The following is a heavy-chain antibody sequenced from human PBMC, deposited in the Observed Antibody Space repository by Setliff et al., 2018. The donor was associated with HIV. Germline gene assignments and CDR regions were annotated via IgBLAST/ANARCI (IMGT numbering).Heavy chain of an antibody. Sequence: SVKVSCKSSGGTLSSYGINWVRQAPGQGLEWMGGIIPIFGKTSYAEKFQGRLTITADESTSTAYMELSSPKSEDTAIYFCARDRPHQHYFELSYYYYLEIWGKGTTVTVSS. CDR1: GGTLSSYG. CDR3: ARDRPHQHYFELSYYYYLEI. J-gene: IGHJ6*03. V-gene: IGHV1-69*13. CDR2: IIPIFGKT. D-gene: IGHD6-6*01.